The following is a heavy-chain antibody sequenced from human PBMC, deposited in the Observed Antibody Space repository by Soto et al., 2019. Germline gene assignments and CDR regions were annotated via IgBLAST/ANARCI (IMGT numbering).Heavy chain of an antibody. CDR3: ARGTPYTTGWYYFDF. D-gene: IGHD6-19*01. CDR1: GFTFTTYS. J-gene: IGHJ4*02. V-gene: IGHV3-30*03. Sequence: QVQLVDSGGGVVQPGTSLRLSCAASGFTFTTYSMHWVRQAPGKGLEWVAVISYDGTNKFYEDSVDGRFTISRDNSKNTLFLQMNSLRPEDTAVYYCARGTPYTTGWYYFDFWGQGTLVTVSS. CDR2: ISYDGTNK.